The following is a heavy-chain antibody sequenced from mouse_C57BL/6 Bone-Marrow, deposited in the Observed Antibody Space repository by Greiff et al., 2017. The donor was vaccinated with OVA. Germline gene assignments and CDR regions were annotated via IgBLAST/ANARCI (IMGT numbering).Heavy chain of an antibody. D-gene: IGHD2-3*01. J-gene: IGHJ4*01. V-gene: IGHV5-17*01. CDR3: ARKSRWLLPYYYAMDY. Sequence: EVKLMESGGGLVKPGGSLKLSCAASGFTFSDSGMHWVRQAPEKGLEWVAYISSGSSTIYYADTVKGRFTISRDNAKNTLFLQMTSLRSEDTAMYYCARKSRWLLPYYYAMDYWGQGTSVTVSS. CDR2: ISSGSSTI. CDR1: GFTFSDSG.